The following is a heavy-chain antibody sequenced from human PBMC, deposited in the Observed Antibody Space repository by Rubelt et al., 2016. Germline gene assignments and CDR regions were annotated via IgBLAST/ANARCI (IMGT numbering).Heavy chain of an antibody. J-gene: IGHJ4*02. CDR3: ARGHDYGDSVG. D-gene: IGHD4-17*01. Sequence: QVQLQESGPGLVKPSETLSLTCTASGGSISSSSYYWGWIRQPPGKGLEWIGEINHSGSTNYNPSLKSRVTISVDTSKNQFSLKLSSVTAADTAVYYCARGHDYGDSVGWGQGTLVTVSS. CDR1: GGSISSSSYY. CDR2: INHSGST. V-gene: IGHV4-39*07.